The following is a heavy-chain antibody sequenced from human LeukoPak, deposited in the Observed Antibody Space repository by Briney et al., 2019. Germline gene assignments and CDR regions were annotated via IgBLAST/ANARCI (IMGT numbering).Heavy chain of an antibody. CDR1: GDSVSSNSAT. D-gene: IGHD6-19*01. CDR2: TYYRSKWYN. J-gene: IGHJ4*02. V-gene: IGHV6-1*01. CDR3: ARHLRSSGWYRY. Sequence: SQTLSLTCAISGDSVSSNSATWNWIRQSPSRGLEWLGRTYYRSKWYNDYAVSVKSRITINPDTSKNHFSLQLSSVTAADTAVYYCARHLRSSGWYRYWGQGTLVTVSS.